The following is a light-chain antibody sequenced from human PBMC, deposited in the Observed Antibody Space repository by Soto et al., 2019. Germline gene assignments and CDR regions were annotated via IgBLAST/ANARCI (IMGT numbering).Light chain of an antibody. V-gene: IGKV3-20*01. J-gene: IGKJ2*01. CDR1: QGVSSSD. CDR2: GAS. CDR3: QHYGSSPPMYT. Sequence: EIVLTQSPGTLSLSPGERATLSCRASQGVSSSDLTWYQQTLGQAPMLLIYGASSSATGIPDRFSGSGSGTDFTLTISRLEPADFAVYYCQHYGSSPPMYTFGQGTKLEIK.